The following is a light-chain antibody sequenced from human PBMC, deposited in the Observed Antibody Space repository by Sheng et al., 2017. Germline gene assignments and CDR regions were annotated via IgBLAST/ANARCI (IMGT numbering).Light chain of an antibody. Sequence: ENLMTQSPATLSVSPGERATLSCRARQTVSGNLAWYQQKPGQGPTLLIYGVSSRATGIPDRISGSGSGTEFTLTISSLQSEDSAVYYCQQYNNWPLTFGGGTKVEIK. CDR1: QTVSGN. CDR3: QQYNNWPLT. J-gene: IGKJ4*01. V-gene: IGKV3-15*01. CDR2: GVS.